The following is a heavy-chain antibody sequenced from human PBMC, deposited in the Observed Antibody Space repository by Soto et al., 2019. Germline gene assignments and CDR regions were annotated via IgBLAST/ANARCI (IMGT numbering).Heavy chain of an antibody. CDR3: ARACQYYDSSGYVD. CDR2: ISVYNGNT. J-gene: IGHJ4*02. V-gene: IGHV1-18*01. CDR1: GYSFATSG. Sequence: QVKLVQSGTEVKKPGASMKVSCKASGYSFATSGISWVRQAPGQVLEWMGWISVYNGNTNYDQKLHDRVTMSTDAATTTDYLELRSMRSDDTAVYYWARACQYYDSSGYVDWGQGALVTVSS. D-gene: IGHD3-22*01.